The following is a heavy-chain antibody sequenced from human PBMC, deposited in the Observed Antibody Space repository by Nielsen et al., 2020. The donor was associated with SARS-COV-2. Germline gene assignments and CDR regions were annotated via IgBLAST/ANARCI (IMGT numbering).Heavy chain of an antibody. V-gene: IGHV3-30-3*01. D-gene: IGHD3-10*01. CDR1: GFTFSSYA. Sequence: GGSLRLSCAASGFTFSSYAMHWVRQAPGKGLEWVAVISYDGSNKYYADSVKGRFTISRDNSKNTLYLQMNSLRAEDTAVYYCARYTMVRGALKGGGMDVWGQGTTVTVPS. CDR2: ISYDGSNK. CDR3: ARYTMVRGALKGGGMDV. J-gene: IGHJ6*02.